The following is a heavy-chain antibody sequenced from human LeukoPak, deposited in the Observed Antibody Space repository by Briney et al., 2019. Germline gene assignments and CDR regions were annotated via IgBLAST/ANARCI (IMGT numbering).Heavy chain of an antibody. CDR3: ARDSNFMVRGVPFDY. D-gene: IGHD3-10*01. CDR1: GYTFTGYY. Sequence: ASVKVSCKASGYTFTGYYMHWVRQAPGQGLEWMGWINPNSGGTNYAQKFQGRVTMTRDTSISTAYMELSRLRSDDTAVYYCARDSNFMVRGVPFDYWGQGTLVTVSS. V-gene: IGHV1-2*02. CDR2: INPNSGGT. J-gene: IGHJ4*02.